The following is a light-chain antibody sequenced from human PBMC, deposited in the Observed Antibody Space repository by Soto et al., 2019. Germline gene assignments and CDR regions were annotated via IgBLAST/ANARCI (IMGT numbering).Light chain of an antibody. J-gene: IGKJ1*01. CDR2: WAS. CDR3: QQYYSTPQP. V-gene: IGKV4-1*01. CDR1: QRVLYSSNNKNY. Sequence: DIVMTQSPDSLAVSLGERATINCKSSQRVLYSSNNKNYLAWYQQKPGQPPKLLIYWASTRESGVPDRFSGSGSGTDFTLTISSLQAEDVAVYYCQQYYSTPQPFGQGTKVDI.